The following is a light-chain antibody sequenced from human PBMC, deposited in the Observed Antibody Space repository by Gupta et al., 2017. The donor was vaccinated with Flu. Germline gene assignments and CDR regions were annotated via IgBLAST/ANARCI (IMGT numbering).Light chain of an antibody. CDR2: DVI. J-gene: IGLJ1*01. CDR3: CSVAGGGFYV. Sequence: QSALTQPRSVSRFPGQSVTVSCTGTSSDIGGYNYVSWYQQNPGKAPNLMIYDVIKRPAGVPDRFSGSKSGNTASLTISGLQAEDEADYYCCSVAGGGFYVFGTGTKVTVL. CDR1: SSDIGGYNY. V-gene: IGLV2-11*01.